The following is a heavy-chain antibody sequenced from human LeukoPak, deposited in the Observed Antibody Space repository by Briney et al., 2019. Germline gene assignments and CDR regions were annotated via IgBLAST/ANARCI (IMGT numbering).Heavy chain of an antibody. V-gene: IGHV3-23*01. CDR3: AKDTSIGRYCTNGVCSPFDY. CDR1: GFTFSSYA. CDR2: ISDSGGST. Sequence: GGSLRLSCAASGFTFSSYAMSWVRQAPGKGLEWVSAISDSGGSTYDADSVKGRSTISRDNSKNTLYLQMNSLRAEDTAVYYCAKDTSIGRYCTNGVCSPFDYWGQGTLVTVSS. J-gene: IGHJ4*02. D-gene: IGHD2-8*01.